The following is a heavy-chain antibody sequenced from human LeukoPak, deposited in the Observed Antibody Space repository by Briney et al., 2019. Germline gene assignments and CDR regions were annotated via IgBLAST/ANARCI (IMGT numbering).Heavy chain of an antibody. Sequence: GGSLRLSCAASGFTFSSYGMHWVRQAPGKGLEWVAVVWYDGSNKYYADSVKGRFTVSRDNSKSTLYLQMNSLRAEDTAVYYCARTTGGHFDSWGQGTLVTVSS. J-gene: IGHJ4*02. CDR2: VWYDGSNK. D-gene: IGHD2-8*02. CDR1: GFTFSSYG. V-gene: IGHV3-33*01. CDR3: ARTTGGHFDS.